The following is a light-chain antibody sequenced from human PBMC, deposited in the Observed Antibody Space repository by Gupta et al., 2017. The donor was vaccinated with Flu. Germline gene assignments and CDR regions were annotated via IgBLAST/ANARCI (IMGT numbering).Light chain of an antibody. J-gene: IGKJ1*01. CDR2: GAS. Sequence: GTLSLSPGERATLSCRASQSVSSSYLAWYQQKPGQAPRLLIYGASSRATGIPDRFSGSGSGTDFTLTISRLEPEDFAVYYCQQYGSSPPWTFGQGTKVEIK. V-gene: IGKV3-20*01. CDR3: QQYGSSPPWT. CDR1: QSVSSSY.